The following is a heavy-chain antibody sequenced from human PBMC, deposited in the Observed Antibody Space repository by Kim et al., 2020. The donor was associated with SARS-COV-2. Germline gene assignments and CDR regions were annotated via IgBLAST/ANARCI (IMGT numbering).Heavy chain of an antibody. CDR3: ARLWTQQLALPSYYYYGMDV. D-gene: IGHD6-13*01. V-gene: IGHV4-39*01. CDR1: GGSISSSSYY. J-gene: IGHJ6*02. Sequence: SETLSLTCTVSGGSISSSSYYWGWIRQPPGKGLEWIGSIYYSGSTYYNPSLKSRVTISVDTSKNQFSLKLSSVTAADTAVYYCARLWTQQLALPSYYYYGMDVWGQGTTVTVSS. CDR2: IYYSGST.